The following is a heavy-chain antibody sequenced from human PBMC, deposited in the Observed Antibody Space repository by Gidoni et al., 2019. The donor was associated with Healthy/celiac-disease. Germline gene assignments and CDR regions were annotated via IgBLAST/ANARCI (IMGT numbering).Heavy chain of an antibody. CDR1: GFTFSSYA. J-gene: IGHJ6*02. CDR2: ISYDGSNK. CDR3: ARDQVVVAATPYYYYGMDV. V-gene: IGHV3-30*04. Sequence: QVQLVESGGGVVQPGRSLRLSCAASGFTFSSYAMHWVRPAPGKGLEWVAVISYDGSNKYYADSVKGRFTISRDNSKNTLYLQMNSLRAEDTAVYYCARDQVVVAATPYYYYGMDVWGQGTTVTVSS. D-gene: IGHD2-15*01.